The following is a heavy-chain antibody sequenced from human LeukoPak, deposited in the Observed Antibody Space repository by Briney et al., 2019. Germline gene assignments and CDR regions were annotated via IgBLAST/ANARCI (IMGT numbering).Heavy chain of an antibody. D-gene: IGHD1-26*01. CDR3: ARVGESYYGGQTLDY. CDR1: GGSISSSSYY. CDR2: IYYKGNT. Sequence: PSETLSLTCTVSGGSISSSSYYWGWIRQPPGKGLEWIGSIYYKGNTYLNPSLKSRVTISEDTSKNQFSLKLNSVTAADTAVYYCARVGESYYGGQTLDYWGQGTLVTVSS. J-gene: IGHJ4*02. V-gene: IGHV4-39*07.